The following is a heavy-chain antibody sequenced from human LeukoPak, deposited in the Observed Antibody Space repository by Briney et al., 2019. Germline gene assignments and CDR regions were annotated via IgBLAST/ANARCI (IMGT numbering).Heavy chain of an antibody. CDR2: MNVNNGNT. J-gene: IGHJ4*02. Sequence: ASVKVSCKASGYTFTSYDINWVRQATGQGLEWLGWMNVNNGNTGYAQKFQGRVTMTRNTSISTAYMELSSLRSEDTAVYFYARGGYRTDYSGQGTLVTVYS. CDR3: ARGGYRTDY. D-gene: IGHD5-24*01. CDR1: GYTFTSYD. V-gene: IGHV1-8*01.